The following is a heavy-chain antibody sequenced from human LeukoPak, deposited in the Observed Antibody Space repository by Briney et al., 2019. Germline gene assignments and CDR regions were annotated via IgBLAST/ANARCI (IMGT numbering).Heavy chain of an antibody. V-gene: IGHV3-33*01. CDR1: AFTFSSYG. CDR3: ARLGSSWSFDY. CDR2: IWYDGSNK. J-gene: IGHJ4*02. D-gene: IGHD6-13*01. Sequence: GGSLRLYCAASAFTFSSYGMNWVRQAPGNGLEWVAVIWYDGSNKYYGDSVKGRFTISRDNSKNTVSLQMNSLRVEDTAVYYCARLGSSWSFDYWGQGTLVTVPS.